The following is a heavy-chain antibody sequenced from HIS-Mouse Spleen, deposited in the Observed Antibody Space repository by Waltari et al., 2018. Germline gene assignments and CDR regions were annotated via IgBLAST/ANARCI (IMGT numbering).Heavy chain of an antibody. CDR3: ARWAVSSGWYFDY. V-gene: IGHV6-1*01. Sequence: QVQLQQSGPGLVKPSQTLSLTCAIPGDSVSSNSAAWNWIRQSPSRGLEWLGRTYYGSKWYNDYAVSVKSRITINPDTSKNQLSLQLNSLTPEDTAVYYCARWAVSSGWYFDYWGQGTLVTVSS. CDR1: GDSVSSNSAA. J-gene: IGHJ4*02. CDR2: TYYGSKWYN. D-gene: IGHD6-19*01.